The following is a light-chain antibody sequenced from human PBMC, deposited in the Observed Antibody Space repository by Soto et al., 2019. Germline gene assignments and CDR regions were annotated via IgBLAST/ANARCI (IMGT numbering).Light chain of an antibody. Sequence: EIVMTQSPATLSVSPGERVTLSCRASQSVRSNLAWYQQKPGQAPRLPIYGASTRATGLPARFSGSGSGTDFTLTISSLQSEDFAVYYRQQYNTWPPITFGQGTRLEIK. CDR1: QSVRSN. J-gene: IGKJ5*01. CDR2: GAS. CDR3: QQYNTWPPIT. V-gene: IGKV3-15*01.